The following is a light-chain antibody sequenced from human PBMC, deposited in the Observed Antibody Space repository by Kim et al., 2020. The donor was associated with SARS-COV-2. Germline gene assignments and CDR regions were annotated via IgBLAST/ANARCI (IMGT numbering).Light chain of an antibody. CDR2: DAS. V-gene: IGKV1-33*01. Sequence: ASVGDRITSTCQASQDISNYLTWYQQKPGRAPKLLIYDASNLEPGVPSRFSGRGSGTHFTFTISSLQPEDIATYYCQQYNNVPRTFGQGTKVDIK. CDR1: QDISNY. CDR3: QQYNNVPRT. J-gene: IGKJ1*01.